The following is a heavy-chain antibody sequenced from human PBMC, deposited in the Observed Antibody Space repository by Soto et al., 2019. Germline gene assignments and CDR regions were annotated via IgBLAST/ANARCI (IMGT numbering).Heavy chain of an antibody. V-gene: IGHV3-48*02. D-gene: IGHD4-17*01. CDR1: GFTFSSYT. J-gene: IGHJ4*02. CDR3: ARDYGDYHLDY. CDR2: VDSSGSII. Sequence: GGSLRLSCAASGFTFSSYTMNWVRQAPGKGLEWVSSVDSSGSIIHYADSVKGRFTISRDNAKNSLYLQMNSLRDEDTAVFYCARDYGDYHLDYWGQGTLVTVSS.